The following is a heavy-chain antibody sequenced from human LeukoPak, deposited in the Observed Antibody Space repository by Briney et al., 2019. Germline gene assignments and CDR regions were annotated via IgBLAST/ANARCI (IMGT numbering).Heavy chain of an antibody. CDR2: TSGSGGST. Sequence: GGSLRLSCAASGFTFSSYAMSWVRQAPGKGLEWVSATSGSGGSTYYADSVKGRFTISRDNSKNTLCPQMNSLRAEDTAVYYCVGDDILTGYYSGDYWGQGTLVTVSS. CDR3: VGDDILTGYYSGDY. CDR1: GFTFSSYA. D-gene: IGHD3-9*01. J-gene: IGHJ4*02. V-gene: IGHV3-23*01.